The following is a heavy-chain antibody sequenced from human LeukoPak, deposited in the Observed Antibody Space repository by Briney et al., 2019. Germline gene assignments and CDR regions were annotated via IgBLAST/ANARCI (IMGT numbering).Heavy chain of an antibody. J-gene: IGHJ3*02. D-gene: IGHD3-16*01. CDR1: GFTFSSYG. Sequence: GGSLRLSCAASGFTFSSYGMHWVRQAPGKGLEWVAFIRYDGSNKYYADSVKGRFTISRDNSKNTLYLQMNSLRAEDTAVYYCAKDFGGSYNAFDIWGQGTMVTVSS. V-gene: IGHV3-30*02. CDR3: AKDFGGSYNAFDI. CDR2: IRYDGSNK.